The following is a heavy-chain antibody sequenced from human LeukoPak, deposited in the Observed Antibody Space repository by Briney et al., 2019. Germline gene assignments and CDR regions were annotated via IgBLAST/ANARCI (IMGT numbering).Heavy chain of an antibody. CDR1: GLTFSSYW. CDR3: ARSAYYYDSSGPGGLDY. V-gene: IGHV3-74*01. D-gene: IGHD3-22*01. CDR2: INSDGSST. Sequence: GGSLRLSCAASGLTFSSYWMHWVRQAPGKGLVWVSRINSDGSSTSYADSVKGRFTISRDNAKNTLYLQMNSLRAEDTAVYYCARSAYYYDSSGPGGLDYWGQGTLVTVSS. J-gene: IGHJ4*02.